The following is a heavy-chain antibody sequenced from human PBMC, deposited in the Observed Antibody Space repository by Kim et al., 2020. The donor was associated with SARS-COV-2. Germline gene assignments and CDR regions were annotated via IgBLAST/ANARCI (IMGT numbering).Heavy chain of an antibody. CDR3: AKEGAHAVFWGGYYIPEYYYYGMDV. V-gene: IGHV3-23*01. Sequence: GGSLRLSCAASGFTFSSYAMSWVRQAPGKGLEWVSAISGSGGSTYYADSVKGRFTISRDNSKNTLYLQMNSLRAEDTAVYYCAKEGAHAVFWGGYYIPEYYYYGMDVWGQGTTVTVSS. D-gene: IGHD3-3*01. J-gene: IGHJ6*02. CDR1: GFTFSSYA. CDR2: ISGSGGST.